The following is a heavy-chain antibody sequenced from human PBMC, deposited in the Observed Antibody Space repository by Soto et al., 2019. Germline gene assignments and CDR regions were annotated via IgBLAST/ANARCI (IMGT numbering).Heavy chain of an antibody. D-gene: IGHD3-10*01. Sequence: SDALSLTCTVSRVSIRSSDWRSFGLQPPGKRLEWIGEIYHSGSTNYNPSLKSRVTISVDKSKNQFSLKLSSVTAADTAVYYCARGPIYYGSGSYEVGWFDPWGQGTLVIVSS. V-gene: IGHV4-4*02. CDR2: IYHSGST. J-gene: IGHJ5*02. CDR1: RVSIRSSDW. CDR3: ARGPIYYGSGSYEVGWFDP.